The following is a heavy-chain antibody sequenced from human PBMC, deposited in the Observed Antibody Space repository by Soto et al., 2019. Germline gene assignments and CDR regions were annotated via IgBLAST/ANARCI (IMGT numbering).Heavy chain of an antibody. V-gene: IGHV1-69*02. J-gene: IGHJ4*02. CDR1: GDTFNFYT. Sequence: QVQLVQSGAEVKKPGSSVKVSCKASGDTFNFYTINWVRQAPGLGLEWMGRFNPILSFSNSALKFQGRVTLTADKSTSTAYMVRSSLRSEDTAIYYWATSFGSGSRAFDYWGQGALVTVSS. CDR2: FNPILSFS. CDR3: ATSFGSGSRAFDY. D-gene: IGHD3-10*01.